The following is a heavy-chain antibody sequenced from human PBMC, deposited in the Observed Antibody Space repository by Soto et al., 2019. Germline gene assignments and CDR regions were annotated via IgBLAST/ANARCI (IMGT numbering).Heavy chain of an antibody. CDR3: ARGGGDIVVVPAAMPANWFDP. CDR2: INHSGST. V-gene: IGHV4-34*01. Sequence: PSETLSLTCAVYGGSFSGDYWSWIRQPPGKGLEWIGEINHSGSTNYNPSLKSRVTISVDTSKNQFSLKLSSVTAADTAVYYCARGGGDIVVVPAAMPANWFDPWGQGTLVTVSS. D-gene: IGHD2-2*01. J-gene: IGHJ5*02. CDR1: GGSFSGDY.